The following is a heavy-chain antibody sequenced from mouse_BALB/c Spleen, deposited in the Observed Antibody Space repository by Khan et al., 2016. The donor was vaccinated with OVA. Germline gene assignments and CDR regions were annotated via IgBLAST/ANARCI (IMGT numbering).Heavy chain of an antibody. Sequence: QVQLQQSGAELVKPGASVRLSCKASGYTFTSYYLYWVKQRPGKGIEWIGDINPYNGGTNYNEKFRTKATLTVDKSSNNAYMEHSRLTSEDSAVYYCTRSGYDTFAYWGQGTLVTVSA. V-gene: IGHV1S81*02. J-gene: IGHJ3*01. CDR2: INPYNGGT. CDR3: TRSGYDTFAY. CDR1: GYTFTSYY. D-gene: IGHD3-2*02.